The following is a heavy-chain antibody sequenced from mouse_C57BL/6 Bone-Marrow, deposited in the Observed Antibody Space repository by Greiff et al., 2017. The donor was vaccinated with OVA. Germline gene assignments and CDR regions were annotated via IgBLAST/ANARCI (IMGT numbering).Heavy chain of an antibody. J-gene: IGHJ1*03. V-gene: IGHV5-4*01. CDR1: GFTFSSYA. CDR3: ARDGAINAVPCGGYFDV. CDR2: ISDGGSYT. D-gene: IGHD1-1*01. Sequence: EVQGVESGGGLVKPGGSLKLSCAASGFTFSSYAMSWVRQTPEKRLEWVATISDGGSYTYYPDNVKGRFTISRDNATNNLYLQMSHLTSEDTAMYYCARDGAINAVPCGGYFDVWGTGTTVTVSA.